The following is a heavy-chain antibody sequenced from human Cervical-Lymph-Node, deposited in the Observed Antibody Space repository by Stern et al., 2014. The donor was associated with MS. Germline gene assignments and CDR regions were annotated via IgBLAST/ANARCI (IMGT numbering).Heavy chain of an antibody. Sequence: QLVQSGAEVKKPGASVKVSCKTSGYSFNLYSMHWVRQAPGQGLAWIGRINPSSGGPGLGHSFQDRVTMTGDTSLRTAYMELSGLLSGDTAVYYCARDGDFRGKTWLGIDRWGQGTLVTVSS. CDR2: INPSSGGP. D-gene: IGHD3-22*01. V-gene: IGHV1-2*06. CDR3: ARDGDFRGKTWLGIDR. CDR1: GYSFNLYS. J-gene: IGHJ5*02.